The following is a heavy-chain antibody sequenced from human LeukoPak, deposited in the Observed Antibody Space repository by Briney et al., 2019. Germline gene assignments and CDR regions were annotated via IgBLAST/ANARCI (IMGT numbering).Heavy chain of an antibody. CDR2: INPNSGGT. Sequence: ASVKVSCKASGYTLTGYYMHWVRQAPGQGLEWMGWINPNSGGTNYAQKFQGRVTMTRDTSISTAYMELSRLRSDDTAVYYCARDISYYYYGMDVWGQGTTVTVSS. V-gene: IGHV1-2*02. J-gene: IGHJ6*02. CDR1: GYTLTGYY. CDR3: ARDISYYYYGMDV. D-gene: IGHD2-21*01.